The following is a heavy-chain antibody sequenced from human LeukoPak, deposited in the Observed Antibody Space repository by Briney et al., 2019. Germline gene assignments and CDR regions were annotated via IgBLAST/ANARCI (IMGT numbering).Heavy chain of an antibody. Sequence: KAGGSLRLSCAASGFTFSSYSMNWVRQAPGKGLEWVSSISSSSSYIYYADSVKGRFTISRDNAKNSLYLQMNSLRAEDTAVYYCASEPRYYYGSGRSSWFDPWGQGTLVTVSS. D-gene: IGHD3-10*01. V-gene: IGHV3-21*01. CDR1: GFTFSSYS. CDR2: ISSSSSYI. J-gene: IGHJ5*02. CDR3: ASEPRYYYGSGRSSWFDP.